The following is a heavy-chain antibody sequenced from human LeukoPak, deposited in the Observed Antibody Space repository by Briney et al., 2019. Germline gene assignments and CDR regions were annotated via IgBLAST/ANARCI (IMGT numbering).Heavy chain of an antibody. Sequence: GGSLRLSCAASGFTFSSYAMSWVRQAPGKGLEWVSYISSSGSTTYYADSVKGRFTISRDNAKNSLYLQMNSLRAEDMAVYYCARVKEASAFDIWGQGTMVTVSS. V-gene: IGHV3-48*04. CDR2: ISSSGSTT. J-gene: IGHJ3*02. D-gene: IGHD5-12*01. CDR3: ARVKEASAFDI. CDR1: GFTFSSYA.